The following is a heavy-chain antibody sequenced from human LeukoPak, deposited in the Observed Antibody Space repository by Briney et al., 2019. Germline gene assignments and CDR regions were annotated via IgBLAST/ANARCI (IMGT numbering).Heavy chain of an antibody. D-gene: IGHD6-19*01. CDR2: ISAYNGNT. J-gene: IGHJ4*02. Sequence: ASVKVSRKASGYTFTSYGISWVRQAPGQGLEWMGWISAYNGNTNYAQKLQGRVTMTTDTSTSTAYMELRSLRSDDTAVYYCARDEPYSSGWFEVDYWGQGTLVTVSS. V-gene: IGHV1-18*01. CDR3: ARDEPYSSGWFEVDY. CDR1: GYTFTSYG.